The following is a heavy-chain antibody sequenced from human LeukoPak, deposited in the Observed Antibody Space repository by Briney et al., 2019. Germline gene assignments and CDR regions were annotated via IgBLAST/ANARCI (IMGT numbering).Heavy chain of an antibody. CDR2: IKQDGSET. D-gene: IGHD1-26*01. V-gene: IGHV3-7*01. CDR1: GFTFSNYW. CDR3: VRVKESGSHDF. J-gene: IGHJ4*02. Sequence: PGGSLRLSCAASGFTFSNYWMNWVRQAPGKGLEWVAIIKQDGSETYYLDSVKGRFTISRDNAKNSLFLQMNSLRVEDTAVYYCVRVKESGSHDFWGQGTLLTVSS.